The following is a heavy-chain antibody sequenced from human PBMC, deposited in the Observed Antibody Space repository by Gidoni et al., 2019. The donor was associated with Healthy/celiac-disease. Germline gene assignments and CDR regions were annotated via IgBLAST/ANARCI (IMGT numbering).Heavy chain of an antibody. CDR1: GYTFTGYY. J-gene: IGHJ6*02. CDR2: INPNSGGT. CDR3: ARVFDYDFWSGYNLYYYGMDV. D-gene: IGHD3-3*01. V-gene: IGHV1-2*02. Sequence: QVQLVQSGAEVKKPGASVKVSCKASGYTFTGYYMHWVRQAPGQGLEWMGWINPNSGGTNYAQKFQGRVTMTRDTSISTAYMELSRLRSDDTAVYYCARVFDYDFWSGYNLYYYGMDVWGQGTTVTVSS.